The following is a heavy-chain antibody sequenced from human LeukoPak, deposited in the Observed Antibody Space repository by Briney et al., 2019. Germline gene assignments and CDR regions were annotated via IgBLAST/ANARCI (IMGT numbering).Heavy chain of an antibody. J-gene: IGHJ3*01. CDR3: ASQRAVAGLSGFDF. D-gene: IGHD6-19*01. CDR1: GVSICSYC. CDR2: IYYSRST. V-gene: IGHV4-59*12. Sequence: SETLSLTCTVYGVSICSYCWSWIRQRPGKGLEWIGYIYYSRSTNYDPSLNSRFTISVDTSKNQFSLKLSSVTAADTAVYYCASQRAVAGLSGFDFWGQGTMVTVSS.